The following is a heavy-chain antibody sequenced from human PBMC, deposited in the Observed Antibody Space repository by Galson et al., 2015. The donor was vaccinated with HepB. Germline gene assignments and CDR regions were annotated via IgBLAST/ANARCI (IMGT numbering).Heavy chain of an antibody. CDR1: GYTFTSYA. J-gene: IGHJ5*02. Sequence: SVKVSCKASGYTFTSYAINWVRQAPGQGLEWMGWINTNTGNPTYAQGFTGRFVFSLDTSVSTAYLQISSLKAEDTAVYYCARVVAATPDNWFDPWCQGTLFTGSS. CDR3: ARVVAATPDNWFDP. V-gene: IGHV7-4-1*02. D-gene: IGHD2-15*01. CDR2: INTNTGNP.